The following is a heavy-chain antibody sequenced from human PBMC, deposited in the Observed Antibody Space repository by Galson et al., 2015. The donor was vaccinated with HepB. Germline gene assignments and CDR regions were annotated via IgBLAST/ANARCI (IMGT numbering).Heavy chain of an antibody. V-gene: IGHV3-30-3*01. D-gene: IGHD1-26*01. CDR2: ISYDGSNK. CDR1: GFTFSSYA. CDR3: ARGSAVGATKEVYYYGMDV. Sequence: SLRLSCAASGFTFSSYAMHWVRQAPGKGLEWVAVISYDGSNKYYADSVKGRFTISRDNSKNTLYLQMNSLRAEDTAVYYCARGSAVGATKEVYYYGMDVWGQGTTVTVSS. J-gene: IGHJ6*02.